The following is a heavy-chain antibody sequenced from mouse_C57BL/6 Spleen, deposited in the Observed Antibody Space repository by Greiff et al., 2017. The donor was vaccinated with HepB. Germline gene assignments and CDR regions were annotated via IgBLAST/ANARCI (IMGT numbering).Heavy chain of an antibody. V-gene: IGHV5-16*01. D-gene: IGHD1-1*01. Sequence: VKLVESEGGLVQPGSSMKLSCTASGFTFSDYYMAWVRQVPEKGLEWVANINYDGSSTYYLDSLKSRFIISRDNAKNILYLQMSSLKSEDTATYYCARDEVYYGSSGWFAYWGQGTLVTVSA. CDR2: INYDGSST. J-gene: IGHJ3*01. CDR3: ARDEVYYGSSGWFAY. CDR1: GFTFSDYY.